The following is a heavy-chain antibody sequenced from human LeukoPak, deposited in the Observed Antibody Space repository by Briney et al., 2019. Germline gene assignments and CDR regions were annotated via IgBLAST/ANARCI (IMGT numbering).Heavy chain of an antibody. J-gene: IGHJ3*02. V-gene: IGHV3-48*01. Sequence: PGGSLRLSCAASRFTFSSYSMNWVRQAPGKGREWVSYISSSSSTIYYADSVKGRFTISRDNAKNLLYLQMNSLRAEDTAVYYCARDTVPLSAFDIWGQGKMVTVSS. D-gene: IGHD2-2*01. CDR3: ARDTVPLSAFDI. CDR1: RFTFSSYS. CDR2: ISSSSSTI.